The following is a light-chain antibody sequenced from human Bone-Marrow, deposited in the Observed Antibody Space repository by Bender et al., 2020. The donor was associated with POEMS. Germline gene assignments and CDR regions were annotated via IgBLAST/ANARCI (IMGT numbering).Light chain of an antibody. V-gene: IGLV2-14*01. J-gene: IGLJ3*02. CDR1: SSDVGGYNF. Sequence: QSALTQPASVSGSPGQSITISCTGTSSDVGGYNFVSWYQQHPGKAPKVIIFDVSNRPSGVPDRFSVSKSGTSVSLAITGLQADDEAYYYCQSYDTSLRGSVFGGGTKLTVL. CDR2: DVS. CDR3: QSYDTSLRGSV.